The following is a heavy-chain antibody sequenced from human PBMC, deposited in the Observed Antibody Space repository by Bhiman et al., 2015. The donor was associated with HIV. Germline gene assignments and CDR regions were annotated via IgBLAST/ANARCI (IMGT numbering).Heavy chain of an antibody. Sequence: QVHLVESGGGVVQPGRSLRLSCVVSGFDFKTYGMHWVRQSAAKGLEWVAVISYDGKNKYYSDSLKGRFSISRDNSKNTLYLQMNSLRAEDTAVYYCAKSGLFVLVVYAPDVFDIWGQGTMVTVSS. CDR1: GFDFKTYG. V-gene: IGHV3-30*18. CDR2: ISYDGKNK. CDR3: AKSGLFVLVVYAPDVFDI. D-gene: IGHD2-8*02. J-gene: IGHJ3*02.